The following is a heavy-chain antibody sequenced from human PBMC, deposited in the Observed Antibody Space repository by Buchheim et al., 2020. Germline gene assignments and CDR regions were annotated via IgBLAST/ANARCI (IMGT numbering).Heavy chain of an antibody. V-gene: IGHV1-46*01. Sequence: QVQLVQSGAEVKKPGASVKVSCKASGYTFTSYYMHWVRQAPGQGLEWMGIINPSGGSTSYAQKFQGRVTMTRDTSTSTVYMELSSLRSEDTAVYYCARDHLNSELGYCSGGSCYSKDYWGQGTL. CDR3: ARDHLNSELGYCSGGSCYSKDY. CDR2: INPSGGST. J-gene: IGHJ4*02. D-gene: IGHD2-15*01. CDR1: GYTFTSYY.